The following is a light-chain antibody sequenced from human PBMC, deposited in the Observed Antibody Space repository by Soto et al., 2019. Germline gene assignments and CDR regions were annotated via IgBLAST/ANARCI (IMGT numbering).Light chain of an antibody. Sequence: DIQMTQSPSSVSASVGETVTITCRASHYIDRWLAWYQQKPGKAPKLLIYDATRLRSGVPSTFSGSRSATDFTLTITDLQPEDFATDYCQQAYSFPITFGQGTRLEMK. CDR1: HYIDRW. J-gene: IGKJ5*01. CDR3: QQAYSFPIT. CDR2: DAT. V-gene: IGKV1-12*01.